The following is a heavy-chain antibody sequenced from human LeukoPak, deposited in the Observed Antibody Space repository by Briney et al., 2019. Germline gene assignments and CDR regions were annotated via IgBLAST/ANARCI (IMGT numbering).Heavy chain of an antibody. Sequence: GGSLRLSCAASGFTFSDSTMHWVRQASGKGLEWVGRIRSKANSYATTYAASVKGRFTISRDDSRNTAYLQMNSLETDDTAMYYCTFSESSAYYVLEYWGQGTLVTVSS. V-gene: IGHV3-73*01. CDR3: TFSESSAYYVLEY. CDR1: GFTFSDST. CDR2: IRSKANSYAT. D-gene: IGHD3-22*01. J-gene: IGHJ4*02.